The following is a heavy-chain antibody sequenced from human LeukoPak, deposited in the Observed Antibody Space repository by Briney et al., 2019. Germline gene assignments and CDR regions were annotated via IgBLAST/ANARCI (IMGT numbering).Heavy chain of an antibody. Sequence: SETLSLTCTVSGVSISSSSYYWGWIRQPPGKGLEWIGSIYYSGSTNYNPSLKSRVTISVDTSKNQFSLKLSSVTAADTAVYYCARRIRGYSYGMDYWGQGTLVTVSS. CDR3: ARRIRGYSYGMDY. J-gene: IGHJ4*02. D-gene: IGHD5-18*01. CDR1: GVSISSSSYY. V-gene: IGHV4-39*07. CDR2: IYYSGST.